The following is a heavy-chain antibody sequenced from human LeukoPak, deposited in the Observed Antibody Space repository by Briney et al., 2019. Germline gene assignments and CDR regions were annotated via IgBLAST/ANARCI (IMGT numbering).Heavy chain of an antibody. CDR1: GFTFSSYA. Sequence: GGSLRLSCAASGFTFSSYAMSWVRQAPGKGLEWVSAISGSGGSTYYADSVKGRFIISRDNSKNTLYLQMNSLRAEDTAVYYCAKWVQDYDYVWGSYRYTGYFDYWGQGTLVTVSS. CDR2: ISGSGGST. CDR3: AKWVQDYDYVWGSYRYTGYFDY. D-gene: IGHD3-16*02. V-gene: IGHV3-23*01. J-gene: IGHJ4*02.